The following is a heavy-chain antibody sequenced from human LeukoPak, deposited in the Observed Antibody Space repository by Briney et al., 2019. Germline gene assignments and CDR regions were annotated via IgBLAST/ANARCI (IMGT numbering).Heavy chain of an antibody. Sequence: GGSLRLSCAASGFTFSNYAMSWVRQAPGKGLKWVSAISISGGSTYYADSVKGRFTISRDNSKNTLYLQMNSLRAEDTAVYFCSKADSGPPPYYFEYRGQGTVVTVSS. D-gene: IGHD1-26*01. V-gene: IGHV3-23*01. CDR1: GFTFSNYA. CDR3: SKADSGPPPYYFEY. CDR2: ISISGGST. J-gene: IGHJ4*02.